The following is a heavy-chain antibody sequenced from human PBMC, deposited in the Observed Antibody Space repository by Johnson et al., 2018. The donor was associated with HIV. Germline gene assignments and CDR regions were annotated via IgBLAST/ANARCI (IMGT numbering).Heavy chain of an antibody. CDR2: TYYEGINK. V-gene: IGHV3-33*08. CDR1: GFVFSSYG. D-gene: IGHD2-15*01. J-gene: IGHJ3*01. Sequence: QVQLVESGGDLVKPGGSLRVSCLASGFVFSSYGMHWVRQAPGKALEWMALTYYEGINKYYADSVKGRFTISRDTTKNTLYLQMNSLRAGATAVYCCAEIMSGWSVDDDAFDVWGQWTMVTVSS. CDR3: AEIMSGWSVDDDAFDV.